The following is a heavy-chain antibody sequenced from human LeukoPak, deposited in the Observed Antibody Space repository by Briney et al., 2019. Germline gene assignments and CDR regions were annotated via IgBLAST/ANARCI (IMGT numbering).Heavy chain of an antibody. Sequence: GRSLRPSRAASAFTLSSTWMSWVRQAPGKGLEWVANIRQDGSDTYYMDSVRGRFPISRDNAKNSLSLQISSLRVEDTAVYYCARDRDCGDGGCYPHFDYWGQGVRVTVSS. CDR1: AFTLSSTW. J-gene: IGHJ4*02. CDR2: IRQDGSDT. CDR3: ARDRDCGDGGCYPHFDY. D-gene: IGHD2-15*01. V-gene: IGHV3-7*01.